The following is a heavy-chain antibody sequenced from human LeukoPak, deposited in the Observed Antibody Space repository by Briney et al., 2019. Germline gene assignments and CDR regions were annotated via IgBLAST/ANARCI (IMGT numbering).Heavy chain of an antibody. D-gene: IGHD3-3*01. CDR2: IYYSGST. Sequence: SETLSLTCTVSGGSISSSYWGWIRQPPGKGLEWIGYIYYSGSTNYNPSLKSRVTISVDTSKNQFSLKLSSVTAADTAVYHCARLGRGVTIYDYWGQGTLVTVSS. J-gene: IGHJ4*02. CDR1: GGSISSSY. V-gene: IGHV4-59*08. CDR3: ARLGRGVTIYDY.